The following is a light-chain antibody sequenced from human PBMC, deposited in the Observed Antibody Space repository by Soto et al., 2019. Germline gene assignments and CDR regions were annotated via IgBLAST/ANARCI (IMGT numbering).Light chain of an antibody. V-gene: IGKV1-5*03. Sequence: DIQMTQSPSTLSATLGDRVTITCRASQNISSWLAWYQQRAGEAPKLLIYKASSLHGGVPSRFSGSGSGTEFTLTISSLQPDDLATYFCQQYDTYWTFGQGTKVDI. J-gene: IGKJ1*01. CDR1: QNISSW. CDR2: KAS. CDR3: QQYDTYWT.